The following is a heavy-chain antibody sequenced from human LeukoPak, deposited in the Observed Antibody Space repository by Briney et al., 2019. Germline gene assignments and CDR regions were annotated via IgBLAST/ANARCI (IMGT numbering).Heavy chain of an antibody. CDR1: GGSISSYY. CDR3: VRDVGTSDAFDN. D-gene: IGHD1-1*01. V-gene: IGHV4-4*07. Sequence: SETLSLTCTVSGGSISSYYWSWIRQPPGKGLEWIGRIQTSGSPKYNPSLKSRVTMSVDTSKNQFSLKLSSVTAADTAVYYCVRDVGTSDAFDNWGQGTMVIVSS. J-gene: IGHJ3*02. CDR2: IQTSGSP.